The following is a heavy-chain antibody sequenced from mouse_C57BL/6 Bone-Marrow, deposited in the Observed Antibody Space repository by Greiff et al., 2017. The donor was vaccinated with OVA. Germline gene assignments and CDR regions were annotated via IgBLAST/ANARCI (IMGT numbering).Heavy chain of an antibody. D-gene: IGHD2-2*01. V-gene: IGHV14-4*01. CDR1: GFNITDDY. CDR3: TTIYGYAAWFAY. CDR2: IDPENGDT. J-gene: IGHJ3*01. Sequence: EVQLQQSGAELVRPGASVKLSCTASGFNITDDYMHWVKQRPEQGLEWIGWIDPENGDTEYASKFQGKATITADTSSNTAYLQLSSLTSEDTAVYYCTTIYGYAAWFAYWGQGTLVTVSA.